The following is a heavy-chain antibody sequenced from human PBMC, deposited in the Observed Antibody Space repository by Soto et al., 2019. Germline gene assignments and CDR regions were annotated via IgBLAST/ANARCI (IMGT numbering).Heavy chain of an antibody. D-gene: IGHD7-27*01. Sequence: PSETLSLTCTVSGGSISSAAYCWSWIRQSPDKGLEWIGHIYDGGTTYSSPSLKGRVTISADTSETQFPLKLNSVSAADTAVYYCARGPSGDKVDYWGQGIQVTVSS. CDR1: GGSISSAAYC. CDR3: ARGPSGDKVDY. J-gene: IGHJ4*02. CDR2: IYDGGTT. V-gene: IGHV4-30-4*01.